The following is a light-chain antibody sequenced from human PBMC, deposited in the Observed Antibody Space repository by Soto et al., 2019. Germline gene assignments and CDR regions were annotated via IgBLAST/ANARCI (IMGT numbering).Light chain of an antibody. V-gene: IGKV3D-20*02. CDR2: DAY. CDR1: QSVSSNF. Sequence: IVLTQSPGTLSLSPGERVTLSCRASQSVSSNFLAWYQQKPGQAPRLLIYDAYNRATGIPPRFSGSGSGTDFTLTISSLEPEDSAVYYCQQRHMWPITFGQGTRLEIK. CDR3: QQRHMWPIT. J-gene: IGKJ5*01.